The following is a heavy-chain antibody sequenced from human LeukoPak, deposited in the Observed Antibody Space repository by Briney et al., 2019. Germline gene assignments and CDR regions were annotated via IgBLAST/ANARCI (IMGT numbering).Heavy chain of an antibody. CDR1: GESFSAFF. V-gene: IGHV4-34*01. Sequence: SETLSLTCAINGESFSAFFCTWIRQSPGKGLEWIGEVSHSGSTLYNPSLKSCVTLSVDTFKNHFSLNLSSVTAADTAVYYCARGRTHNWFDPWGQGTLVTVSS. D-gene: IGHD3/OR15-3a*01. CDR3: ARGRTHNWFDP. CDR2: VSHSGST. J-gene: IGHJ5*02.